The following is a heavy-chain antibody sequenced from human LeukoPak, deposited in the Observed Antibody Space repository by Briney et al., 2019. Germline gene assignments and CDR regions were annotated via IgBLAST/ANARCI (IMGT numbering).Heavy chain of an antibody. Sequence: SETLSLTCTVSGGSISSYYWSWIRQPPGKGLEWIGYIYYSGSTNYNPSLKSRVTISVDTSKNQFSLKLSSVTAADTAVYYCAVYNSGWYNSFDHWGQGTLVTVSS. V-gene: IGHV4-59*08. D-gene: IGHD6-19*01. CDR2: IYYSGST. CDR3: AVYNSGWYNSFDH. J-gene: IGHJ4*02. CDR1: GGSISSYY.